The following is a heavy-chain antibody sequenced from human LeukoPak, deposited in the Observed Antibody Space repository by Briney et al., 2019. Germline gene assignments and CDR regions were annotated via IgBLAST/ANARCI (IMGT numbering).Heavy chain of an antibody. D-gene: IGHD3-3*01. Sequence: GGAPRLSLSAPRVTFCRYWVRWGRQAPREGRGWVANIKQDGSERHYVDSVKGRLTISRDNAKNLLYLQMNSLRVEDTAVYYCAGGPGFLIDCWGQGTLVTVSS. V-gene: IGHV3-7*01. CDR3: AGGPGFLIDC. CDR2: IKQDGSER. J-gene: IGHJ4*02. CDR1: RVTFCRYW.